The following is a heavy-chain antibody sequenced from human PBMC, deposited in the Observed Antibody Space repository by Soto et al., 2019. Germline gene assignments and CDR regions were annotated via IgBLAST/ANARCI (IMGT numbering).Heavy chain of an antibody. Sequence: SETLSLTCAVYGGSFSGYYWSWIRQPPGKGLEWIGEINHSGSTNYNPSLKSRVTISVDTSKNQFSLKLSSVTAADTAVYYCARGSSPGVTMVRGVIGYYGMDVWGQGTTVTVS. CDR2: INHSGST. CDR1: GGSFSGYY. D-gene: IGHD3-10*01. V-gene: IGHV4-34*01. J-gene: IGHJ6*02. CDR3: ARGSSPGVTMVRGVIGYYGMDV.